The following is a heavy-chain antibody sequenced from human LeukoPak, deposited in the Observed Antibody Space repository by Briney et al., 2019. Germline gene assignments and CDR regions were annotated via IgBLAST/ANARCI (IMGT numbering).Heavy chain of an antibody. Sequence: ASVKVSCKASGYTFTGSYMHWVRQAPGQGLEWMGWINPNSGGTNYAQKFQGRVTMSRDTSISTAYMELSRLRSDDTAVYYCARQGFSGSSWTLYWGQGTLVTVSS. V-gene: IGHV1-2*02. CDR1: GYTFTGSY. D-gene: IGHD6-13*01. CDR3: ARQGFSGSSWTLY. J-gene: IGHJ4*02. CDR2: INPNSGGT.